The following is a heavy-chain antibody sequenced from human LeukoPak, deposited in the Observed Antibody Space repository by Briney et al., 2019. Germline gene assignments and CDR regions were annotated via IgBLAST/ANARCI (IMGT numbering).Heavy chain of an antibody. CDR3: AIRYCILTRHAFDI. CDR1: GFTFSSYA. J-gene: IGHJ3*02. Sequence: GGSLRLSFAASGFTFSSYAMHWVRQAPGKGLEYVSAISSNGGSTYYANSVKGRFTISRDNPKNTLYLQMGSLRAEDMAVYYCAIRYCILTRHAFDIWGQGTMVTVSS. V-gene: IGHV3-64*01. D-gene: IGHD3-9*01. CDR2: ISSNGGST.